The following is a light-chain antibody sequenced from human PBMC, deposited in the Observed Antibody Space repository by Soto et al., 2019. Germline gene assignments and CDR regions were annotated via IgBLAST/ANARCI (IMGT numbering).Light chain of an antibody. J-gene: IGKJ2*01. CDR1: QTVRSNY. V-gene: IGKV3-20*01. CDR2: AES. CDR3: QQYGDSPMYT. Sequence: EIELTQSPGTLSLSPGERATLSCRASQTVRSNYLAWYQQTPGQAPRLLIYAESKRATGIPHRFSGSGSGTDFALTISRLEPDDIAVYACQQYGDSPMYTFGQGTKLEVK.